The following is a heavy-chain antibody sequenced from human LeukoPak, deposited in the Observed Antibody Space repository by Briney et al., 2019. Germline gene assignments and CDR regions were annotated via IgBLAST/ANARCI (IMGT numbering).Heavy chain of an antibody. V-gene: IGHV1-2*02. J-gene: IGHJ5*02. CDR3: ARDRRGSGWYTGWWFDP. CDR1: GYTFTGYY. D-gene: IGHD6-19*01. Sequence: ASVKVSCKASGYTFTGYYMHWVRQAPGQGLEWMGWINPNSGGTNYAQKFQGRVTMTRDTSISTAYMELSRLRSDDTAVYYCARDRRGSGWYTGWWFDPWGQGTLVTVSS. CDR2: INPNSGGT.